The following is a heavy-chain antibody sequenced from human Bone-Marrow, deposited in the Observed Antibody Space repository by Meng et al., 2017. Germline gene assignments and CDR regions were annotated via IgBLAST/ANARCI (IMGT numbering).Heavy chain of an antibody. D-gene: IGHD2-15*01. CDR3: ASRAIDIAATDYFDY. V-gene: IGHV1-2*06. Sequence: ASVKVSCKASGYTFTGYYMHWVRQAPGQGLEWMGRINPNSGGTNYAQKFQGRVTMTRDTSISTAYMELSRLRSEDTAVYYCASRAIDIAATDYFDYWGQGTLVTVSS. CDR1: GYTFTGYY. CDR2: INPNSGGT. J-gene: IGHJ4*02.